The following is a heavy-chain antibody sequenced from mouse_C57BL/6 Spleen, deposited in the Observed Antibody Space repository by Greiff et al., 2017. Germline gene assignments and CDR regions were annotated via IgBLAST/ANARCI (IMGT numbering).Heavy chain of an antibody. D-gene: IGHD1-1*01. J-gene: IGHJ4*01. Sequence: VNVVESGPGLVAPSPSLSITCTVSGFSLTSYAISWVRQPPGKGLEWLGVLWTGGGTNYNSALKSRLSISKDNSKSQVFLKMNSLQTDDTARYYCDRKAYYYGSIYAMDYWGQGTSVTVSS. CDR2: LWTGGGT. V-gene: IGHV2-9-1*01. CDR3: DRKAYYYGSIYAMDY. CDR1: GFSLTSYA.